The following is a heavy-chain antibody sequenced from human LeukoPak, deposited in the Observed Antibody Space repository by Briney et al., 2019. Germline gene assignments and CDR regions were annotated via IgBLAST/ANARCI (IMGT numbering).Heavy chain of an antibody. CDR3: ASGGGYSGY. CDR2: ISSNGGST. J-gene: IGHJ4*02. D-gene: IGHD5-12*01. CDR1: GFIFSSYA. V-gene: IGHV3-64*01. Sequence: GGSLRLSCAASGFIFSSYAMHWVRQAPGKGLEYVSAISSNGGSTYYANSVKGRFTISRDNSKNTLYLQMGSLRAEDMAVYYCASGGGYSGYWGQGTLVTVSS.